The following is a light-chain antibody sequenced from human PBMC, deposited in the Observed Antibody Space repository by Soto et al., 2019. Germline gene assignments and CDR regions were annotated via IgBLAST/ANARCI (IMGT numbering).Light chain of an antibody. V-gene: IGLV1-40*01. CDR3: QSYDSSLSVVV. J-gene: IGLJ2*01. CDR1: SSNIGASYG. CDR2: GNT. Sequence: QSVLTQPPSVSGAPGQRVTISCAGSSSNIGASYGVHWYQHLPGTAPKLLIYGNTNRPSGVPDRFSGSKSGTSASLAITGLQAGDEADYYCQSYDSSLSVVVFGGGTKLTVL.